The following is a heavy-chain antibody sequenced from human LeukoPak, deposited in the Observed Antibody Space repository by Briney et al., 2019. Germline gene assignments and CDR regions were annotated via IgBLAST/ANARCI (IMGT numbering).Heavy chain of an antibody. CDR3: AREGGIAAAVLYYFDY. CDR2: INHSGST. V-gene: IGHV4-34*01. Sequence: ETLSLTCAVYGGSFSGYYWSWIRQPPGKGLEWIGEINHSGSTNYNPSLKSRVTISVDTSKNQFSLKLSSVTAADTAVYYCAREGGIAAAVLYYFDYWGQGTLVTASS. CDR1: GGSFSGYY. D-gene: IGHD6-13*01. J-gene: IGHJ4*02.